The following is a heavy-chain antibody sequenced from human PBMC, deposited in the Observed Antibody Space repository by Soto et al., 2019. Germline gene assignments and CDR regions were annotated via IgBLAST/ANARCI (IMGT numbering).Heavy chain of an antibody. J-gene: IGHJ4*02. V-gene: IGHV3-74*01. CDR2: VNSDGSIT. D-gene: IGHD5-18*01. CDR3: TRDQRYSSAV. Sequence: PGGSLRLSCAASGFDFTNSWMHWVRQAPGKGLVWVSHVNSDGSITTYADSVKGRFTISRDNAKNTVYLQMNSLRVADTAVYYCTRDQRYSSAVWGQGTLVTVSS. CDR1: GFDFTNSW.